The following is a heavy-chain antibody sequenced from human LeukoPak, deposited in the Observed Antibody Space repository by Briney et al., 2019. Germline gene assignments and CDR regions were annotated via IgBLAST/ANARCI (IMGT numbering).Heavy chain of an antibody. Sequence: PGGSLRLSSAASGFTFSSYAMGWVRQAPGKGLEWVSAISGSGGSTYYADSAKGRFTISRDNSKNTLYVQMNSLRAEDTAVYYCAKDGAYYYDSSGYSWGQGTLVTVSS. V-gene: IGHV3-23*01. CDR2: ISGSGGST. CDR3: AKDGAYYYDSSGYS. D-gene: IGHD3-22*01. CDR1: GFTFSSYA. J-gene: IGHJ4*02.